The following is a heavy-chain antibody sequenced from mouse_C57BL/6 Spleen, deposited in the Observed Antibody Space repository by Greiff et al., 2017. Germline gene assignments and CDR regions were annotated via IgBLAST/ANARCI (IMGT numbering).Heavy chain of an antibody. CDR2: ISSGSSTI. Sequence: EVQRVQSGGGLVKPGGSLKLSCAASGFTFSDYGMHWVRQAPEKGLEWVAYISSGSSTIYYADTVKGRFTISRDNAKNTLFMQMTSQMSEDTAVYYCARNRHSNYPYLYAMDDWGQGTSVTVSS. CDR3: ARNRHSNYPYLYAMDD. CDR1: GFTFSDYG. V-gene: IGHV5-17*01. J-gene: IGHJ4*01. D-gene: IGHD2-5*01.